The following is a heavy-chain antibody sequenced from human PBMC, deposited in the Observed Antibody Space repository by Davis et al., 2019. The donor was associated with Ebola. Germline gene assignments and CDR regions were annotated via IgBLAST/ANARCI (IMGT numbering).Heavy chain of an antibody. CDR1: GFTFSTYG. J-gene: IGHJ4*02. Sequence: ESLKISCEASGFTFSTYGINWVRQAPGKGLEWVSVIYSGGSTYYADSVKGRFTISRDNSKNTLYLQMNSLRAEDTAVYYCARGGGTSSWYGYWGQGTLVTVSS. V-gene: IGHV3-66*01. CDR3: ARGGGTSSWYGY. CDR2: IYSGGST. D-gene: IGHD6-13*01.